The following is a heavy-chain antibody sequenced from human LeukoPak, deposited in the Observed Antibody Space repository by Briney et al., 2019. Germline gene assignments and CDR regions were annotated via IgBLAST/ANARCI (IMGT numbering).Heavy chain of an antibody. Sequence: SETLSLTRTVSGASIRSYYWSWIRQPAGKGLEWIGRIVPSGSTNYNPSLKSRVTMSVDTSKNQFSLKLSSVTAADAAVYYCAKEGAAPGPDFDYWGQGTLVIVSS. CDR2: IVPSGST. J-gene: IGHJ4*02. V-gene: IGHV4-4*07. CDR1: GASIRSYY. D-gene: IGHD6-13*01. CDR3: AKEGAAPGPDFDY.